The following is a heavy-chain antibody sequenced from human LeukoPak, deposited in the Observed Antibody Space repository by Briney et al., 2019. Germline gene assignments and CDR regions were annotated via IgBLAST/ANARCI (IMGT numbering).Heavy chain of an antibody. D-gene: IGHD4-23*01. CDR1: GGSISSYY. J-gene: IGHJ5*02. CDR2: IYYSGST. CDR3: ARLTTTVAANWFDP. V-gene: IGHV4-59*08. Sequence: PSETLSLTCTVSGGSISSYYWSWIRQPPGKGLEWIGYIYYSGSTNYNPSLKSRVTISVDTSKNQFSLKLSSVTAADTAVYYCARLTTTVAANWFDPWGQGTLSPSPQ.